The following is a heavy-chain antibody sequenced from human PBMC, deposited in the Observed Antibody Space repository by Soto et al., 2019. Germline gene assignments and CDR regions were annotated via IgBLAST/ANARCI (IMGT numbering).Heavy chain of an antibody. CDR2: ISSSSYI. CDR1: GFTFSSYS. CDR3: ARPLEDIVVVPAAISLYDYYYYGMDV. D-gene: IGHD2-2*01. Sequence: VGSLRLSCAASGFTFSSYSMNWVRQAPGKGLEWVSSISSSSYIYYADSVKGRFTISRDNAKNSLYLQMNSLRAEDTAVYYCARPLEDIVVVPAAISLYDYYYYGMDVWGQGTTVTVSS. V-gene: IGHV3-21*01. J-gene: IGHJ6*02.